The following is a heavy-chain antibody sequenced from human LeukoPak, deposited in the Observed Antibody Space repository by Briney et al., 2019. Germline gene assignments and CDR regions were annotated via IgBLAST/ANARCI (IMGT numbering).Heavy chain of an antibody. D-gene: IGHD5-12*01. J-gene: IGHJ3*02. Sequence: GESLKISCKGSGYSFTGYWIGWVRQMPGKGLEWMGIIYPGDSDTRYSPSFQGQVTISADKSISTAYLQWSSLKASDTAMYYCARRGYSGYDSVIGAFDIWGQGTMVTVSS. CDR1: GYSFTGYW. CDR3: ARRGYSGYDSVIGAFDI. V-gene: IGHV5-51*01. CDR2: IYPGDSDT.